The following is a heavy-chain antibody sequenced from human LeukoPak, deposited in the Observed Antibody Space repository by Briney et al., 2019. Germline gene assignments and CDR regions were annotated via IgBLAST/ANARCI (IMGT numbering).Heavy chain of an antibody. Sequence: GRSLRLSCAASGFTFSSYAMHWVRQAPGKGLEWVAVISYDGSNKYYADSVKGRFTISRDNSKNTLYLQMNSLRAEDTAVYYCARDIDGFEGGFDYWGQGTLVTVSS. CDR1: GFTFSSYA. CDR2: ISYDGSNK. CDR3: ARDIDGFEGGFDY. J-gene: IGHJ4*02. D-gene: IGHD3-10*01. V-gene: IGHV3-30-3*01.